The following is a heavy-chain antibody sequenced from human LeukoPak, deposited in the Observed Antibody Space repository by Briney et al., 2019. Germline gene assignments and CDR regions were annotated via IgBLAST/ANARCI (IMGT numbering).Heavy chain of an antibody. V-gene: IGHV4-59*08. CDR3: ARGGYSSGYYSFDY. Sequence: KPSETLSLTCTVSGXSVSSYYWSWIRQFPGKGLEWIGYIYFSGSTSYNPSLESRVTISLDTSQNQFSLKVSSVTAADTAVYYCARGGYSSGYYSFDYWGQGTPVTVSS. J-gene: IGHJ4*02. CDR2: IYFSGST. D-gene: IGHD3-22*01. CDR1: GXSVSSYY.